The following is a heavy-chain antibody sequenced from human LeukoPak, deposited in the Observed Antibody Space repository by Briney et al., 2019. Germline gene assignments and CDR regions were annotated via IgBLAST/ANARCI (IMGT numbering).Heavy chain of an antibody. CDR2: MNPNSGNT. CDR3: ARGLYCSSTSCYYNDY. Sequence: GASVKVSCKASGYTFTSYDINWVRQATGLGLEWMGWMNPNSGNTGYAQKFQGRVTITRNTSISTAYMELSSLRSEDTAVYYCARGLYCSSTSCYYNDYWGQGTLVTVSS. CDR1: GYTFTSYD. D-gene: IGHD2-2*01. J-gene: IGHJ4*02. V-gene: IGHV1-8*03.